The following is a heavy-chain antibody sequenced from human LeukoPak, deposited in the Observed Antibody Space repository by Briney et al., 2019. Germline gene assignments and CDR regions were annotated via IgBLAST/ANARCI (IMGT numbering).Heavy chain of an antibody. CDR3: ARVVDIVATIWFDY. CDR1: GFTFSSHW. CDR2: INQDGSQK. Sequence: GGSLRLSCAASGFTFSSHWISWVRQAPGKGLEWVAHINQDGSQKYYVDSVEGRFAISRDNAKNSLYLQMNSLRAEDTAVYYCARVVDIVATIWFDYWGQGTLVTVSS. J-gene: IGHJ4*02. V-gene: IGHV3-7*01. D-gene: IGHD5-12*01.